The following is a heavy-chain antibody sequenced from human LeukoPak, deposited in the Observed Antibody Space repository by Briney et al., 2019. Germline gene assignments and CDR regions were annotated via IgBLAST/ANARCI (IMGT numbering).Heavy chain of an antibody. CDR3: ARVLGYSYGWNY. V-gene: IGHV5-10-1*01. CDR2: IDPSDSYT. J-gene: IGHJ4*02. D-gene: IGHD5-18*01. Sequence: GESLMISCQGSGSKFTSYWINWVRQLPEKGLEWMGRIDPSDSYTMYSPSFQGHVTISADKSISTAYLQWSSLKASDSAMYYCARVLGYSYGWNYWGQGTLVTVSS. CDR1: GSKFTSYW.